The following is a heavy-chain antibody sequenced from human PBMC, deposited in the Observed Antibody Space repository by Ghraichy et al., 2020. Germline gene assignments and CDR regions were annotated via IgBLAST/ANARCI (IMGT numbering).Heavy chain of an antibody. V-gene: IGHV3-30*03. D-gene: IGHD3-3*01. CDR3: AREGIVLRFLSFIDV. CDR2: ISYDGSNK. CDR1: GFTFSSYG. J-gene: IGHJ6*02. Sequence: GGSLRLSCAASGFTFSSYGMHWVRQAPGKGLEWVAVISYDGSNKYYADSVKGRFTISRDNSKNTLYLQMNSLRADDTAVYYCAREGIVLRFLSFIDVWGQGTTVTVSS.